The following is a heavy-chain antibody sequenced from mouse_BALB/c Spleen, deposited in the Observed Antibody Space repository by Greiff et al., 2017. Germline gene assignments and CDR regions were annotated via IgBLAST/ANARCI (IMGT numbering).Heavy chain of an antibody. J-gene: IGHJ4*01. Sequence: EVKVVESGGGLVQPGGSLKLSCAASGFTFSSYTMSWVRQTPEKRLEWVAYISNGGGSTYYPDTVKGRFTISRDNAKNTLYLQMSSLKSEDTAMYYCARRNYRYDFYAMDYWGQGTSVTVSS. CDR1: GFTFSSYT. CDR3: ARRNYRYDFYAMDY. V-gene: IGHV5-12-2*01. CDR2: ISNGGGST. D-gene: IGHD2-14*01.